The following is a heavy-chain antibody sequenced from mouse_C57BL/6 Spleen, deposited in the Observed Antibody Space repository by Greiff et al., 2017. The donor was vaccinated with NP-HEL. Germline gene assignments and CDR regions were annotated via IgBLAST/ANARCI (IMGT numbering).Heavy chain of an antibody. Sequence: EVQLQQSGPELVKPGASVKISCKASGYTFTDYYMNWVKQSHGKSLEWIGDINPNNGGTSYNQKFKGKATLTVDKSSSTAYRELRSLTSEDSAVYYCARRNYDYDGGFYAMDYWGQGTSVTVSS. CDR3: ARRNYDYDGGFYAMDY. J-gene: IGHJ4*01. D-gene: IGHD2-4*01. CDR2: INPNNGGT. CDR1: GYTFTDYY. V-gene: IGHV1-26*01.